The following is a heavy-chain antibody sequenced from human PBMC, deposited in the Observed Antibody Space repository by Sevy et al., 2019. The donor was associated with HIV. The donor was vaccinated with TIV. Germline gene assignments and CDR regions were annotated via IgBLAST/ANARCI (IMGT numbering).Heavy chain of an antibody. J-gene: IGHJ6*02. V-gene: IGHV1-2*02. D-gene: IGHD3-22*01. CDR3: ARDLSSGYYNYYGMDV. CDR1: GYTFTGYY. CDR2: INHNSGGT. Sequence: ASVKVSCKASGYTFTGYYMHWVRQAPGQGLEWMGWINHNSGGTNYAQKFQGRVTMTRDTSISTAYMELSRLRSDDTAVYYCARDLSSGYYNYYGMDVWGQGTTVTVPS.